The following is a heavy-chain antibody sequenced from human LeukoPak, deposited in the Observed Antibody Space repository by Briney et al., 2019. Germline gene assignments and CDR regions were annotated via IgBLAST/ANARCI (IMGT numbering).Heavy chain of an antibody. CDR2: IYSGGST. J-gene: IGHJ2*01. Sequence: GSLRLSCVASGLTVSRNYMSWVRQAPGKGLEWVSVIYSGGSTYYADSVKGRFTISRDSSKNTLYLQMDSLRAGDTAVYYCARVGYSYGHWYFDLWGRGTLVTVSS. D-gene: IGHD5-18*01. CDR3: ARVGYSYGHWYFDL. V-gene: IGHV3-53*01. CDR1: GLTVSRNY.